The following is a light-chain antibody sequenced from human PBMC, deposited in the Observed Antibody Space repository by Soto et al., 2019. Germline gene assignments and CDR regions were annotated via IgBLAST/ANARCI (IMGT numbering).Light chain of an antibody. Sequence: QSALTQPAYVSGSPGQSITISCTGTSSDVGNYNLVSWYQQHPGKAPKLMIYEGSKRPSGVSHRFSGSKSGNTASLTISILRAEDEADYYCCSYAGSSTYVFGTGTKLTVL. CDR2: EGS. J-gene: IGLJ1*01. CDR1: SSDVGNYNL. CDR3: CSYAGSSTYV. V-gene: IGLV2-23*01.